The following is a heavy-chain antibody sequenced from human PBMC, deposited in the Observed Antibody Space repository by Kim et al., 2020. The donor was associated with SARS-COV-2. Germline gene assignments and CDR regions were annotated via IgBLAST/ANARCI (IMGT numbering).Heavy chain of an antibody. CDR3: AAYYYGSGSYYYEIVN. J-gene: IGHJ4*02. V-gene: IGHV3-30*07. D-gene: IGHD3-10*01. Sequence: DSGKGRFPITRDNSKTTLYLQMNSLRAEDTAVYYCAAYYYGSGSYYYEIVNWGQGTLVTVSS.